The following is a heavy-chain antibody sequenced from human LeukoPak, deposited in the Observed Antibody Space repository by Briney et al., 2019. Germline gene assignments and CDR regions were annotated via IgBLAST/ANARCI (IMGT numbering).Heavy chain of an antibody. J-gene: IGHJ4*02. CDR2: INPNSGGT. CDR3: ARVRTIAAAGNPVGY. CDR1: GYTFTGYY. V-gene: IGHV1-2*02. D-gene: IGHD6-13*01. Sequence: ASVEVSCKASGYTFTGYYMHWVRQAPGQGLEWMGWINPNSGGTNYAQKFQGRVTMTRDTSISTAYMELSRLRSDDTAVYYCARVRTIAAAGNPVGYWGQGTLVTVSS.